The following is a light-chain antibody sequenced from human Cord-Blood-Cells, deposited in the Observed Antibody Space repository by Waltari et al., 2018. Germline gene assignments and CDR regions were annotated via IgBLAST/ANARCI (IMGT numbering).Light chain of an antibody. CDR3: QQSYSTPYT. CDR2: AAS. CDR1: QSISSY. J-gene: IGKJ2*01. Sequence: DIQMTQSPSSLSASVRDSVTISCQASQSISSYLNLYQQKPGKAPKLLIYAASSLQSGVPSRFSGSGSGTDFTLTISSLQPEDFATYYWQQSYSTPYTFGQGTKLEIK. V-gene: IGKV1-39*01.